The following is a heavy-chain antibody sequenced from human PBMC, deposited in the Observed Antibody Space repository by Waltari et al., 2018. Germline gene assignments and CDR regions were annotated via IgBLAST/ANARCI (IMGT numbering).Heavy chain of an antibody. CDR3: ARDRGRGLYLDS. D-gene: IGHD1-26*01. Sequence: WLSRATLPPGKGLECIGQIHGSGRINYHPAREIRLTVSMDTSSNHFSLTVTSATAADTAIYYGARDRGRGLYLDSWGQGTLVTVSP. CDR1: W. V-gene: IGHV4-4*02. J-gene: IGHJ4*02. CDR2: IHGSGRI.